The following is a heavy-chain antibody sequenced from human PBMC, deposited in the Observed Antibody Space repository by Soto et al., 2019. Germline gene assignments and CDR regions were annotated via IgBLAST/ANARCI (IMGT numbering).Heavy chain of an antibody. D-gene: IGHD3-22*01. Sequence: SETLSLTCAVSGGSISSGGYSWSWIRQPPGKGLEWIGYIYHSGSTYYNPSLKSRVTISVDRSKNQFSLKLSSVTAADTTVYYCARGGDDSSGYPKYYFDYWGQGTLVTVSS. CDR1: GGSISSGGYS. J-gene: IGHJ4*02. V-gene: IGHV4-30-2*01. CDR2: IYHSGST. CDR3: ARGGDDSSGYPKYYFDY.